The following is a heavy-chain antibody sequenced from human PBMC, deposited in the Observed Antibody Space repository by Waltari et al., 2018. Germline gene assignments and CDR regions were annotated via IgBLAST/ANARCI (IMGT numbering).Heavy chain of an antibody. V-gene: IGHV4-34*01. CDR2: INHSGST. J-gene: IGHJ4*02. CDR3: ARKEWLLLYFDY. Sequence: QVQLQQWGAGLLKPSETLSLTCAVYGGSFRGYYRSWTRQPPGKGLEWIGEINHSGSTNYNPSLKSRVTISVDTSKNQFSLKLSSVTAADTAVYYCARKEWLLLYFDYWGQGTLVTVSS. D-gene: IGHD3-22*01. CDR1: GGSFRGYY.